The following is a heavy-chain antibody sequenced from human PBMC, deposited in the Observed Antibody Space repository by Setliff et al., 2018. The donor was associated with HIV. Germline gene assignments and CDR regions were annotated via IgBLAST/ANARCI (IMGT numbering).Heavy chain of an antibody. J-gene: IGHJ5*02. CDR3: ARDRSSGWSKDWFDT. CDR2: IYISGST. D-gene: IGHD6-19*01. V-gene: IGHV4-4*07. Sequence: PSETLSLTCTVSGGSISSYYWSWIRQPAGKGLEWIGHIYISGSTNYNPSFNSRVTMSVDTSKNQFSLRLTSVTAADTAMYHCARDRSSGWSKDWFDTWGQGILVTVSS. CDR1: GGSISSYY.